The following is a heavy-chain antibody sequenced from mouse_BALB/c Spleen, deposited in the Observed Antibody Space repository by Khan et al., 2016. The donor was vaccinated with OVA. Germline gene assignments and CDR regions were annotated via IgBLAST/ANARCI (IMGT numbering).Heavy chain of an antibody. D-gene: IGHD1-3*01. CDR1: GYSLTRYG. CDR3: AKSKYLARY. V-gene: IGHV2-9*02. J-gene: IGHJ2*01. Sequence: VQLKESGPGLVAPSQSLSIPCTVYGYSLTRYGVHWVRQPPGKGLEWLGLIWAGGSTNYNWALMSRLSIRIDNSMSLVFLIMNSQQTDDTALDYWAKSKYLARYWGQGTTLTVAS. CDR2: IWAGGST.